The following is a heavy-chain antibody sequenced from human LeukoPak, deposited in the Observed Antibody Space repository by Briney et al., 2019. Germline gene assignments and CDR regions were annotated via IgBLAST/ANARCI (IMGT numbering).Heavy chain of an antibody. J-gene: IGHJ4*02. CDR3: AKDLTDYVGVY. CDR1: GFTFSSYG. V-gene: IGHV3-30*18. CDR2: ISYDGSNK. Sequence: GRSLRLSCAASGFTFSSYGMHWVRQAPGKGLEWVAVISYDGSNKYYADSVKGRFTISRDNSKNTLYLQMNSLRAEDTAVYYCAKDLTDYVGVYWGQGTLVTVSS. D-gene: IGHD4-23*01.